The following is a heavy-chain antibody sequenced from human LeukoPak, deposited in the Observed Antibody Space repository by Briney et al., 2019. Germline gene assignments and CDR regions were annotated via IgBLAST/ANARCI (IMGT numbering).Heavy chain of an antibody. Sequence: SETLSLTCTVSGGSINSHFWSWIRQPPGKGLEWLGYIYYSGSTKYNPSLQSRVTISVDTSESNFSLKLTSVTAADTAVYYCARLLDNDSSGYPDTFDMWGQGTVVIVSS. V-gene: IGHV4-59*11. D-gene: IGHD3-22*01. CDR3: ARLLDNDSSGYPDTFDM. CDR2: IYYSGST. CDR1: GGSINSHF. J-gene: IGHJ3*02.